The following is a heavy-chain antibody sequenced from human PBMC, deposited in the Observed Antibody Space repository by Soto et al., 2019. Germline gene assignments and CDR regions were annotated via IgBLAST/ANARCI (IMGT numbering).Heavy chain of an antibody. J-gene: IGHJ5*01. CDR1: EFSFINYA. Sequence: EMQMLGSGGGLVQPGASLRLSCVASEFSFINYAMTWVRQAPGKGLQWVAALSHDGGDPVYGYSVRGRFTISRDNSRNTLYLHMTSLRDEDTAVYFFAKQRTTWTDSAIDSWGQG. V-gene: IGHV3-23*01. D-gene: IGHD6-25*01. CDR2: LSHDGGDP. CDR3: AKQRTTWTDSAIDS.